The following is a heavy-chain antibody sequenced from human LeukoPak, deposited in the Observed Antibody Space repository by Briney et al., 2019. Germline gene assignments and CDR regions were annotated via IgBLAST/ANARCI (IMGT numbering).Heavy chain of an antibody. Sequence: GGSLRLSCAASGFTFSNNWMHWVRQAPGKGLVWVSRINSDGSSRNYADSVKGRFTISRDNARNTLYLQMNSLRVEDTAVYYCASASSHRIAAGGDYWGQGTLVTVSS. CDR3: ASASSHRIAAGGDY. J-gene: IGHJ4*02. CDR1: GFTFSNNW. CDR2: INSDGSSR. D-gene: IGHD6-13*01. V-gene: IGHV3-74*01.